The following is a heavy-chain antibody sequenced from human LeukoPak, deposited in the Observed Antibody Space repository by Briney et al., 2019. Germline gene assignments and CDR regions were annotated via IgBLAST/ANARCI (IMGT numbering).Heavy chain of an antibody. J-gene: IGHJ5*02. Sequence: PSETLSLTCAVYGGSFSGYYWSWIRQPPGKGLEWIGYIYHSGSTYYNPSLKSRVTISVDRSKNHFSLKLSSVTAADTAVYYCARVYYDFPWFDPWGQGTLVTVSS. CDR1: GGSFSGYY. CDR3: ARVYYDFPWFDP. D-gene: IGHD3-3*01. V-gene: IGHV4-34*01. CDR2: IYHSGST.